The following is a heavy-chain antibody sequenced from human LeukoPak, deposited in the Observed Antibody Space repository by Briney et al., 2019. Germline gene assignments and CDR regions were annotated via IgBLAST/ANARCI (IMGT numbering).Heavy chain of an antibody. CDR3: ARVKQRLGRLLGRDTTYYYFYHMDV. CDR1: GFTFNGYR. CDR2: IKEDGSEK. V-gene: IGHV3-7*01. J-gene: IGHJ6*03. Sequence: GGSLRLSCAASGFTFNGYRMSWVRQAPGKGLEWVANIKEDGSEKYYVDSVKGRFTISRDNAKNSLYLQMNSLRAEDTAVYYCARVKQRLGRLLGRDTTYYYFYHMDVWGNGTTVTVSS. D-gene: IGHD6-25*01.